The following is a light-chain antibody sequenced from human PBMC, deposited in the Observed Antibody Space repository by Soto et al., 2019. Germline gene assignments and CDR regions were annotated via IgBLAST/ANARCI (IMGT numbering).Light chain of an antibody. CDR2: DAS. CDR3: QQYNSYWRT. CDR1: QTISNW. Sequence: DIQMTQSPSTLSASVGDRVTITCLASQTISNWLAWYQQKPGKAPKLLIYDASSLESGVPSRFSGSGSGTEFTLTISSLQPDDFATYYCQQYNSYWRTFGQGTKVDI. V-gene: IGKV1-5*01. J-gene: IGKJ1*01.